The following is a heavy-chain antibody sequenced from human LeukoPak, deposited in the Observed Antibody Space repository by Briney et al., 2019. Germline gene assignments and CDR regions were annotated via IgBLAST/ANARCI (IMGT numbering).Heavy chain of an antibody. Sequence: SVKVSCKASGGTFSSYAISWVRQAPGQGLEWMGGIIPIFGTANYAQKFQGRVTITTDESTSTAYMELSSLRSEDTAVYYCARGDVRQWGSVDYYYYMDVWGKGTTVIVSS. CDR2: IIPIFGTA. J-gene: IGHJ6*03. CDR3: ARGDVRQWGSVDYYYYMDV. V-gene: IGHV1-69*05. D-gene: IGHD1-26*01. CDR1: GGTFSSYA.